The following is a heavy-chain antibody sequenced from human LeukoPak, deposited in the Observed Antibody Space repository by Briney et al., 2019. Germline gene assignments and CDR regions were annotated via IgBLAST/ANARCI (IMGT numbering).Heavy chain of an antibody. CDR1: GASITTYF. Sequence: PSETPSLTCTVSGASITTYFWSWLRQPPGKGLEWIAYIHYTEHSNYNPSLKSRVTLSVDTSKNQVSLMLTSVTAADTAVYYCARDRRLEQVHAFDVWGQGTMVTVSS. CDR2: IHYTEHS. J-gene: IGHJ3*01. D-gene: IGHD1/OR15-1a*01. CDR3: ARDRRLEQVHAFDV. V-gene: IGHV4-59*01.